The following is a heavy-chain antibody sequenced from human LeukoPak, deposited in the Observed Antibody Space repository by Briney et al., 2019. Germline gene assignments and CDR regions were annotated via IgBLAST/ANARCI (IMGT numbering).Heavy chain of an antibody. CDR2: TYYRSKWYH. CDR1: GDSVSRNSAA. CDR3: ARSGLRDYCDC. D-gene: IGHD3-16*01. V-gene: IGHV6-1*01. Sequence: SQTLSLTCALSGDSVSRNSAAWNGIRQSPSRGFEWLGRTYYRSKWYHDFAVSVESRITINPDTSKNQFSLQLNSVTPEDTAMYYCARSGLRDYCDCWGRGTLVTVSS. J-gene: IGHJ4*02.